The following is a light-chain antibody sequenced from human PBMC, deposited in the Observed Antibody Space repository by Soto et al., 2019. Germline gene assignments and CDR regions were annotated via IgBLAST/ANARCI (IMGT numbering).Light chain of an antibody. CDR3: QQYGASPLT. CDR1: QSVSNNH. V-gene: IGKV3-20*01. CDR2: GAS. J-gene: IGKJ4*01. Sequence: EIVLTQSPGTLSLSPGERATLSCRASQSVSNNHLAWYQQKPGQAPRLYIYGASSRATGIPDRFSGSGSGTDFTLTITRLEPEDFAVYYCQQYGASPLTFGGGTKVEIK.